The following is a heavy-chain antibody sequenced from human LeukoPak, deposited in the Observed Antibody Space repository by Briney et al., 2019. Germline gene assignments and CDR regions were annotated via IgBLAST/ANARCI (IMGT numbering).Heavy chain of an antibody. CDR3: ARPGIAAAIDY. V-gene: IGHV3-48*03. CDR1: GFTFSSYE. D-gene: IGHD6-13*01. CDR2: ISSSGSTI. Sequence: GGSLRLSCAASGFTFSSYEMNWVRQAPGKGLEWVSYISSSGSTIYYADSVKGRFTISRDNAKNSLYLQMNSLRAEDTAVYYCARPGIAAAIDYWGQGTLVTVSS. J-gene: IGHJ4*02.